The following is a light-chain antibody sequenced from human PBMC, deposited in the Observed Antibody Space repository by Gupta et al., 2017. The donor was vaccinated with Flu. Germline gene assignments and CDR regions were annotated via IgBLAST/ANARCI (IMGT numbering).Light chain of an antibody. CDR2: GAS. CDR3: QQYSSPPLT. Sequence: EIVLTQSPRTLSLSPGERATLSCRASQSVTNSFLAWYQQKPGQAPRLLIYGASSRATGIPDRFGGSGSGTDFTLTISRLEPGDFAVYYCQQYSSPPLTFGGGTKVEIK. CDR1: QSVTNSF. J-gene: IGKJ4*01. V-gene: IGKV3-20*01.